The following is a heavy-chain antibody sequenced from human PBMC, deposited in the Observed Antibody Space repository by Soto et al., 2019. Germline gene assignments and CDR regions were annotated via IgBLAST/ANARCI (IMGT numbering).Heavy chain of an antibody. D-gene: IGHD5-18*01. V-gene: IGHV1-69*13. CDR3: ARGGYSYGYGGERWFDP. Sequence: ASVKVSCKASGGTFSSYAISWVRQAPGQGLEWMGGIIPIFGTANYAQKFQGRVTITADESTSTAYMELSSLRSEDTAAYYCARGGYSYGYGGERWFDPWGQGTLVTVSS. CDR1: GGTFSSYA. CDR2: IIPIFGTA. J-gene: IGHJ5*02.